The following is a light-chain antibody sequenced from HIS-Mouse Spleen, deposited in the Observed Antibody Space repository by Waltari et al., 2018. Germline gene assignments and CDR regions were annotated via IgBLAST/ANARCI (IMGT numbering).Light chain of an antibody. CDR1: SSDVGGYNY. J-gene: IGLJ3*02. Sequence: QSALTQPRSVSGSPGQSVTISCTGTSSDVGGYNYVSLDQQHPGKAPKLMIYDVSKRPSGVPDRFSGSKSGNTASLTISGLQAEDEADYYCCSYAGSYTFWVFGGGTKLTVL. V-gene: IGLV2-11*01. CDR2: DVS. CDR3: CSYAGSYTFWV.